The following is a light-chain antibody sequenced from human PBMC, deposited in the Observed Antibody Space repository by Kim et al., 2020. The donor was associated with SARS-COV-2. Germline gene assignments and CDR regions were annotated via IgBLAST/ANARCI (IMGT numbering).Light chain of an antibody. V-gene: IGLV2-11*01. CDR3: CSYTGYYNYV. J-gene: IGLJ1*01. CDR2: DVT. CDR1: SSDVGGYQF. Sequence: GQSVTISCTGTSSDVGGYQFVSWYQQHPGKAPKLIIYDVTKRPSGVPDRFSGSKSGNTASLVISGLQAEDEADYYCCSYTGYYNYVFGSGTKVTVL.